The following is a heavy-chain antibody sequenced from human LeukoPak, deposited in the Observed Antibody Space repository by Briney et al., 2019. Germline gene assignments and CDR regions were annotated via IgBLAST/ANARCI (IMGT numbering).Heavy chain of an antibody. Sequence: PSETLSLTCAVYGGSFSGYYWSWIRQPPGKGLEWIGEINHSGSTNYNPSLKSRVTISVDTSKNQFSLKLSSVTAADTAVYYCARGFYFVVSAKYYYYYYMDVWGKGTTVTVSS. CDR3: ARGFYFVVSAKYYYYYYMDV. J-gene: IGHJ6*03. V-gene: IGHV4-34*01. CDR2: INHSGST. CDR1: GGSFSGYY. D-gene: IGHD2-21*01.